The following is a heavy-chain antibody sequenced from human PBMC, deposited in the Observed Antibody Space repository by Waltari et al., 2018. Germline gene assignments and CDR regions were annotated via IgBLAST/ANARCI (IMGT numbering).Heavy chain of an antibody. Sequence: QVQLQESGPGLVKPSETLSLTCTVSGGSISSYYWSWIRQPPGKGLEWIGYIYYSGSTNYNPSLKSRVTISVDTSKNQFSLKLSSVTAADTAVYYCARDHEGVRYYDSSGYYSGYYYYMDVWGKGTTVTVSS. V-gene: IGHV4-59*01. CDR1: GGSISSYY. J-gene: IGHJ6*03. CDR2: IYYSGST. D-gene: IGHD3-22*01. CDR3: ARDHEGVRYYDSSGYYSGYYYYMDV.